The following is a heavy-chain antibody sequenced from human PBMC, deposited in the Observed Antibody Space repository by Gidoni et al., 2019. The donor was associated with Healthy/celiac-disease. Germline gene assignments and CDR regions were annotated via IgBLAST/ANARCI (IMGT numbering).Heavy chain of an antibody. Sequence: EVQLVESGGGLVQPGGSLGLSCAASGFTVSSNYMSWVRQAPGKGLEWVAVIYSGGSTYYADSVKGRFTISRDNSKNTLYLQMNSLRAEDTAVYYCARVDIVVVTGFDYWGQGTLVTVSS. CDR2: IYSGGST. CDR1: GFTVSSNY. D-gene: IGHD2-21*02. V-gene: IGHV3-66*01. J-gene: IGHJ4*02. CDR3: ARVDIVVVTGFDY.